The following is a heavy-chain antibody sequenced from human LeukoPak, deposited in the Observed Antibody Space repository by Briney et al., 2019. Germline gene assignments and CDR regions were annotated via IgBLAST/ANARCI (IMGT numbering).Heavy chain of an antibody. V-gene: IGHV3-15*07. CDR3: TTESSGSLPY. CDR2: IKNKADRGEI. D-gene: IGHD1-26*01. Sequence: PGGSLRLSCAASGLSFSDTYINWVRQIPGTGLEWVGLIKNKADRGEIEYAAPVKDRFTISRDDSKNTVYLQMSSLKTEDTAVYYCTTESSGSLPYWGQGTLVTVSS. J-gene: IGHJ4*02. CDR1: GLSFSDTY.